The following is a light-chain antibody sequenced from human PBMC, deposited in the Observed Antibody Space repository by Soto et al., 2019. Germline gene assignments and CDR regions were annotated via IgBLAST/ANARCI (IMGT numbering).Light chain of an antibody. CDR2: EAS. CDR3: QQRSNWPPIT. J-gene: IGKJ5*01. CDR1: QSVSSY. V-gene: IGKV3-11*01. Sequence: EIVLTQSPATLSLSPGERATLSCRASQSVSSYLAWYQQKPGQAPRLLIYEASNRATGIPARFSGSGSGTDFTLTISSLEPEDFAVYYCQQRSNWPPITFGQGTRPEIK.